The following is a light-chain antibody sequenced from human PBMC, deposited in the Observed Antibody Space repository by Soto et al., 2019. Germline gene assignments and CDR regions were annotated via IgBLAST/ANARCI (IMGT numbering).Light chain of an antibody. V-gene: IGLV1-40*01. CDR2: GNN. CDR3: SSYGGSNIPLYV. Sequence: QSVLTQPPSVSGAPGQRVTISCTGSSANIGAAYNVDWYQQLPGTAPKLLIYGNNNRPSGVPDRFSGSKSGNTASLTVSGLQAEDEADYYCSSYGGSNIPLYVFGTGTKVTVL. CDR1: SANIGAAYN. J-gene: IGLJ1*01.